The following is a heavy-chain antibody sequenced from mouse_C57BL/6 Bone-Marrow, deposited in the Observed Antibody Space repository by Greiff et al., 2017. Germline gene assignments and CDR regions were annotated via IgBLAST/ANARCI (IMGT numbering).Heavy chain of an antibody. CDR3: ARNRWVTTYYFDY. CDR1: GFTFSDYY. D-gene: IGHD2-2*01. Sequence: EVQGVESEGGLVQPGSSMKLSCTASGFTFSDYYMAWVRQVPEKGLEWVANINYDGSSTYYLESLKSRFTISRDNAANILYLRMSSLKSEDTATYYCARNRWVTTYYFDYWGQGTTLTVSS. J-gene: IGHJ2*01. CDR2: INYDGSST. V-gene: IGHV5-16*01.